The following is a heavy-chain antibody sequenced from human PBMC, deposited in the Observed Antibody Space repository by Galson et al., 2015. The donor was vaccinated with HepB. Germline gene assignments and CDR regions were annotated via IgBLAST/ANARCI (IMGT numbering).Heavy chain of an antibody. CDR1: GYTFTSYA. CDR2: INAGNGNT. CDR3: ARDQWYYYGMDV. V-gene: IGHV1-3*01. D-gene: IGHD2-8*01. J-gene: IGHJ6*02. Sequence: SVKVSCKASGYTFTSYAMHWVRQAPGQRLEWMGWINAGNGNTKYSQKFQGRVTITRDTSASTAYMELSSLRSEDTAVYYCARDQWYYYGMDVWGQGTTVTVSS.